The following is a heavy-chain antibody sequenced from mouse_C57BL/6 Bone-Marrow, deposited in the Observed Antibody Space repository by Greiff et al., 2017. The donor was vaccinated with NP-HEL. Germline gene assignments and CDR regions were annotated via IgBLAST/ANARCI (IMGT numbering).Heavy chain of an antibody. Sequence: EVQLQQSGPELVKPGASVKMSCKASGYTFTDYNMHWVKQSHGKSLEWIGYINPNNGGTSYNQKFKGKATLTVNKSSSTAYMELRSLTSEDSAVYYCANSSGYPVYFDYWGQGTTLTVAA. D-gene: IGHD3-2*02. CDR1: GYTFTDYN. V-gene: IGHV1-22*01. CDR2: INPNNGGT. CDR3: ANSSGYPVYFDY. J-gene: IGHJ2*01.